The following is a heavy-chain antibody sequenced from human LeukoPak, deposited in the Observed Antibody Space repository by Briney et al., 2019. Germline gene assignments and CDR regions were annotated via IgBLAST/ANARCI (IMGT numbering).Heavy chain of an antibody. CDR3: ARDQMGPYSSSPFDY. CDR2: IWYDGSNK. J-gene: IGHJ4*02. CDR1: GFTFSSYG. D-gene: IGHD6-13*01. Sequence: GGSLRLSCAASGFTFSSYGMHWVRQAPGKGLEWVAVIWYDGSNKYYADSVKGRFTISRDNSKNTLYLQMNSLRAEDTAVYYCARDQMGPYSSSPFDYWGQGTLVTVSS. V-gene: IGHV3-33*01.